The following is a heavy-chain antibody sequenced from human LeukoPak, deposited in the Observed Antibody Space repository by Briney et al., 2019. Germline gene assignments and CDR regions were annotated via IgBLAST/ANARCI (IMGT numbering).Heavy chain of an antibody. V-gene: IGHV3-23*01. J-gene: IGHJ3*01. CDR3: AKGKVNHDGAFDF. CDR2: ISAGGATT. D-gene: IGHD1-14*01. CDR1: GFSFSSYA. Sequence: PEGSLRLSYAASGFSFSSYAMSWVRQAPGKGLEWVSGISAGGATTHYADSAKGRFTMSRDNSKKTVYLQMNSLRAEDTAIYYCAKGKVNHDGAFDFWGQGTMVTVSS.